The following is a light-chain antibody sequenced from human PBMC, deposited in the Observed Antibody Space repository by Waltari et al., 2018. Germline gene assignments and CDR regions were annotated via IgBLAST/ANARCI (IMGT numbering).Light chain of an antibody. CDR2: RNN. CDR1: RSHIRNTY. Sequence: QSVLTQPPSASGTPGQRVTISCSGSRSHIRNTYVYCYQQPPGTAPKLLIYRNNQRPSGVPDRFSGSKSGTSASLAISGLRSEDEADYYCAVWDDSLSGRVFGGGTKVTVL. V-gene: IGLV1-47*01. CDR3: AVWDDSLSGRV. J-gene: IGLJ3*02.